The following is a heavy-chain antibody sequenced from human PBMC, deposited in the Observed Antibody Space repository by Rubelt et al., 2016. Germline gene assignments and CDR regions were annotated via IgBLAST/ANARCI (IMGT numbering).Heavy chain of an antibody. CDR1: GGSISSSSYY. CDR2: IYYSGST. D-gene: IGHD3-16*01. J-gene: IGHJ4*02. V-gene: IGHV4-39*01. Sequence: QVQLHESGPGLVKPSETLYLTCTVSGGSISSSSYYWGWIRQPPGKGPEWIGSIYYSGSTHYNPSLQGRLRISGATSKHPFSLEPGSVTAADTAGYDGARQLGESYSTYYFDYWGQGTLVTVSS. CDR3: ARQLGESYSTYYFDY.